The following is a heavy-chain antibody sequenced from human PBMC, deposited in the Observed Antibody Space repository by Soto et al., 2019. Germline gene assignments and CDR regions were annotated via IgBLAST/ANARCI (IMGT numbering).Heavy chain of an antibody. Sequence: SETPLTCTVSGGSISSGDYYWSWIRQPPGKGLEWIGYIYYSGSTYYNPSLKSRVTISVDTSKNQFSLKLSSVTAADTAVYYCARTRFRMANWFDPWGQGTLVTVSS. CDR3: ARTRFRMANWFDP. CDR1: GGSISSGDYY. D-gene: IGHD2-21*01. V-gene: IGHV4-30-4*01. J-gene: IGHJ5*02. CDR2: IYYSGST.